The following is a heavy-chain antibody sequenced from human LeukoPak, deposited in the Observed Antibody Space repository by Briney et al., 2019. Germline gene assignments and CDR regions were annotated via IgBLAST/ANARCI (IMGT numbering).Heavy chain of an antibody. J-gene: IGHJ4*02. V-gene: IGHV1-2*02. CDR1: GYTFTDYY. Sequence: GASVKVSCKASGYTFTDYYMHWVRQAPGQGFEWMGWINPNDGDTNYAQKFQGRVTMTRDTSISTARMEVSRLRSDDTAVYYCARANFPYCSSSTCLFDYWGQGTLVTVSS. CDR2: INPNDGDT. D-gene: IGHD2-2*01. CDR3: ARANFPYCSSSTCLFDY.